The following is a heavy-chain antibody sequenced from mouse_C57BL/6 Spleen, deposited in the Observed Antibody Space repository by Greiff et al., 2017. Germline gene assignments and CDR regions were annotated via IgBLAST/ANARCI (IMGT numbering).Heavy chain of an antibody. CDR3: AREADGYCLGAMDY. V-gene: IGHV1-81*01. CDR2: IYPRSGNT. CDR1: GYTFTSYG. D-gene: IGHD2-3*01. Sequence: QVQLQQSGAELARPGASVKLSCKASGYTFTSYGISWVKQRTGQGLEWIGEIYPRSGNTYYNEKFKGKATLTADKSSSTAYMELRSLTSEDSAVYFCAREADGYCLGAMDYWGQGTSVTVSS. J-gene: IGHJ4*01.